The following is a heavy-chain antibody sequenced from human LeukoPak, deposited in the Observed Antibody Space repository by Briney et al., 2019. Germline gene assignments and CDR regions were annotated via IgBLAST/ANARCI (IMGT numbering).Heavy chain of an antibody. V-gene: IGHV3-21*01. CDR1: GFTFSSYS. CDR3: ARVIGDFLSGYLDY. D-gene: IGHD3-22*01. CDR2: ISSSSSYI. J-gene: IGHJ4*02. Sequence: GGSLRLSCAASGFTFSSYSMNWVRQAPGEGLEGVSSISSSSSYIYYADSVKGRFTISRDNAKNSLYLQMNSLRAEDTAVYYCARVIGDFLSGYLDYWGQGTLVTVSS.